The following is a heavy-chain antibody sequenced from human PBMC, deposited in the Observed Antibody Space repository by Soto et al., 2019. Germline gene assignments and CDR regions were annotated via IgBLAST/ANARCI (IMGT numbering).Heavy chain of an antibody. J-gene: IGHJ4*02. CDR3: ASGDQRRLLRYFDWLVYFDY. V-gene: IGHV4-31*03. CDR2: IYYSGST. D-gene: IGHD3-9*01. Sequence: QVQRQESGPGLVKPSQTLSLTCTVSGGSISSGGYYWSWIRQHPGKGLEWIGYIYYSGSTYYNPSLKSRVTISVDTSKNQFSLKLSSVTAADTAVYYCASGDQRRLLRYFDWLVYFDYWGQGTLVTVSS. CDR1: GGSISSGGYY.